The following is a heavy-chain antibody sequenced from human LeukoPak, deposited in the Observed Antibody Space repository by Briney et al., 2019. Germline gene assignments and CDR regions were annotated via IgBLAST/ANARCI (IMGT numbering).Heavy chain of an antibody. CDR3: ARDPEDTAMVSFDY. Sequence: GGSLRLSCVASGFTFNNYGMHWVRQAPGKGLEWVAVILYDGTNKNYADSVKGRFTISRDNSKNTLYLQMNSLRVEDTAVYYCARDPEDTAMVSFDYWGQGTLVTVSS. CDR1: GFTFNNYG. D-gene: IGHD5-18*01. V-gene: IGHV3-30*03. CDR2: ILYDGTNK. J-gene: IGHJ4*02.